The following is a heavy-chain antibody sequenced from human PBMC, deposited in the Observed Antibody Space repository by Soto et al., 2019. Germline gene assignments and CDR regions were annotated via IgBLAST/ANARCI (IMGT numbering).Heavy chain of an antibody. CDR3: ARVVSFQYYDILTGYPDH. J-gene: IGHJ5*02. V-gene: IGHV1-18*01. Sequence: ASVKVSCKASGFTFTSYSISWVRQAPGQGLEWMGWIIPYNGNTNYAQNLQDRVTMTTDTSTSTAYMEVRSLRSDDTAVYYCARVVSFQYYDILTGYPDHWGQGTLVTVSS. CDR2: IIPYNGNT. CDR1: GFTFTSYS. D-gene: IGHD3-9*01.